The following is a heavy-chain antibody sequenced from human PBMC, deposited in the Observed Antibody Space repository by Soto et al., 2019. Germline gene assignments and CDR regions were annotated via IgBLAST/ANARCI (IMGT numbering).Heavy chain of an antibody. Sequence: GGSLRLSCAASGFTFSSYGMHWVRQAPGKGLEWVAVIWYDGSNKYYADSVKGRFTISRDNAKNTLYLQMNSLRAEDTAVYYCARGGVGRYCSSTSCYTWAFDYWGQGTLVTVSS. CDR1: GFTFSSYG. D-gene: IGHD2-2*02. CDR2: IWYDGSNK. V-gene: IGHV3-33*01. J-gene: IGHJ4*02. CDR3: ARGGVGRYCSSTSCYTWAFDY.